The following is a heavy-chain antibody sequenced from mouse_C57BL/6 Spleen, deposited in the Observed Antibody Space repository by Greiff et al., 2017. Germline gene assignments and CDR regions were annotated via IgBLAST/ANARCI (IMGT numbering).Heavy chain of an antibody. CDR2: ISSGSSTI. Sequence: EVQLVESGGGLVKPGGSLKLSCAASGFTFSDYGMHWVRQAPEKGLEWVAYISSGSSTIYYADTVKGRFTISRDNAKNTLFRQTTSVRAEYTGMYYDAWGDFDYWGQGTTLTVSS. CDR1: GFTFSDYG. J-gene: IGHJ2*01. V-gene: IGHV5-17*01. CDR3: AWGDFDY.